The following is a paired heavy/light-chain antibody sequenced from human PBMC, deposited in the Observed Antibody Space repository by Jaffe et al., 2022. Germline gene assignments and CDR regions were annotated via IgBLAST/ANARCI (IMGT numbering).Heavy chain of an antibody. J-gene: IGHJ4*02. CDR1: GDSVSSSIAA. CDR2: TKYRSKWYN. CDR3: ASDHDGGPLFDN. D-gene: IGHD4-17*01. V-gene: IGHV6-1*01. Sequence: QVQLQQSGPGLVKPSETLSLTCAISGDSVSSSIAAWNWIRQSPSRGLEWLGRTKYRSKWYNDYAFSVKSRITITPDTSKNQFSLQLNSVTPEDTAVYYCASDHDGGPLFDNWGQGTVVTVSS.
Light chain of an antibody. CDR3: VVWDASLSYWV. V-gene: IGLV1-47*01. Sequence: QSVLTQPPSASGTPGQRVTISCSGINSGSIYVYWYQQLPGTAPKLLLYRNNQRPSGVPDRFSGSKSGTSASLAISGLRSEDEADYYCVVWDASLSYWVFGGGTKVTVL. CDR2: RNN. CDR1: NSGSIY. J-gene: IGLJ3*02.